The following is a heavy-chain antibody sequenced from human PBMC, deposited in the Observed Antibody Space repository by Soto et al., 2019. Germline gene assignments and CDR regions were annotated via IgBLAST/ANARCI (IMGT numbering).Heavy chain of an antibody. J-gene: IGHJ4*02. Sequence: EVQLVESGGGLVQPGGSPRLSCAASGFTFSNYWMSWVRQAPGKGLEWVANIKQDGSEKYYVDSVKGRFTISRDNAKNSLYLQMNSLRAEDTAVYFCARRRGYYGTFDYWGQGTLVTVSS. CDR2: IKQDGSEK. CDR1: GFTFSNYW. V-gene: IGHV3-7*03. CDR3: ARRRGYYGTFDY. D-gene: IGHD3-22*01.